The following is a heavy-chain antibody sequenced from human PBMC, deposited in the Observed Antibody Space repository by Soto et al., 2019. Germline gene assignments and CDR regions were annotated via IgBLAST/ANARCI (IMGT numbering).Heavy chain of an antibody. CDR3: AGLRYFKGYGMDV. D-gene: IGHD3-9*01. Sequence: SETLSLTCTVSGGSISSGGYYWSWIRQHPGKGLEWIGYIYYSGSTYYNPSLKSRVTISVDTSKNQFSLKLSSVTAADTAVYYCAGLRYFKGYGMDVWGQGTTVTVSS. CDR1: GGSISSGGYY. CDR2: IYYSGST. J-gene: IGHJ6*02. V-gene: IGHV4-39*01.